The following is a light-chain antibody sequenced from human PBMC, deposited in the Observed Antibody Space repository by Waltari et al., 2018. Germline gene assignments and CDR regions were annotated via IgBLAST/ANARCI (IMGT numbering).Light chain of an antibody. CDR3: MQSKQFPLT. V-gene: IGKV4-1*01. CDR2: WAS. J-gene: IGKJ4*01. CDR1: QSVLYRSNNKNF. Sequence: DIVMTQSPDSLAVSLGERATINCKPSQSVLYRSNNKNFLAWYQQKPGQPPKVLIYWASARESGVPDRFSGSGSGTDFTLKISRVEAEDVGFYYCMQSKQFPLTFGGGTKVEIK.